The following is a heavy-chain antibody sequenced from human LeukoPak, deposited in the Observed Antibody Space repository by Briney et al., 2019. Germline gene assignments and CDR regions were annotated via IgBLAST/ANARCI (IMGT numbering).Heavy chain of an antibody. CDR3: GKTTVGYSSGQKPAWPVDY. V-gene: IGHV3-23*01. Sequence: QPGGSLRLSCEASGFTFGSHAMYWVRQAPGKGLECVAGIFGSGGSPHYADPVKGRFTISRDNSRNTVYLQINSLRAEDTAVYYCGKTTVGYSSGQKPAWPVDYWGQGTLVTVSS. CDR1: GFTFGSHA. J-gene: IGHJ4*02. CDR2: IFGSGGSP. D-gene: IGHD2-15*01.